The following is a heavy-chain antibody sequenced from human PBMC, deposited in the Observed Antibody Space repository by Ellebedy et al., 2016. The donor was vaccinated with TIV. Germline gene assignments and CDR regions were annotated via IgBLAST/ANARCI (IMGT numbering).Heavy chain of an antibody. CDR2: IKQDGSEK. D-gene: IGHD2-2*01. CDR3: AREIVLVPAAIVSDLTTRYFYYNGMDV. CDR1: GFTFSSYW. J-gene: IGHJ6*02. Sequence: GESLKISCAASGFTFSSYWMSWVRQAPGKGLEWVANIKQDGSEKYYVDSVKGRFTISRDNAKNSLYLQMNSLRAEDPAVFHCAREIVLVPAAIVSDLTTRYFYYNGMDVWGQGTTVTVSS. V-gene: IGHV3-7*01.